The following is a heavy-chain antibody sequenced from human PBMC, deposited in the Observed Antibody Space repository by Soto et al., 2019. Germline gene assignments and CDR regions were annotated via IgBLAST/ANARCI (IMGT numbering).Heavy chain of an antibody. CDR1: GFTFSSYA. Sequence: EVQLLESGGGLVQPGGSLRLSCAASGFTFSSYAMSWVRQAPGKGLEWVSAISGSGGSTYYADSVKGRFTISRDNSKNTLYLQMNSLRAEDTAVYYCAKGPLDRYCSGGSCYGYYWGQGTLVTVSS. D-gene: IGHD2-15*01. J-gene: IGHJ4*02. V-gene: IGHV3-23*01. CDR3: AKGPLDRYCSGGSCYGYY. CDR2: ISGSGGST.